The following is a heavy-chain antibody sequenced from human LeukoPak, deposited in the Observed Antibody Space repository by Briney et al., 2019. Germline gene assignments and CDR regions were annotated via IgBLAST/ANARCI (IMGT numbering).Heavy chain of an antibody. D-gene: IGHD2-2*01. CDR2: ISSSGSTI. V-gene: IGHV3-11*01. CDR1: GFTFSDHY. Sequence: GGSLRLSCAASGFTFSDHYMSWIRQAPGKGLEWVSYISSSGSTIYYADSVKGRFTISRDNAKSSLYLQMNSLRAEDTAVYYCARRYCSSTSCYGEGTEYYFDYWGQGTLVTVSS. CDR3: ARRYCSSTSCYGEGTEYYFDY. J-gene: IGHJ4*02.